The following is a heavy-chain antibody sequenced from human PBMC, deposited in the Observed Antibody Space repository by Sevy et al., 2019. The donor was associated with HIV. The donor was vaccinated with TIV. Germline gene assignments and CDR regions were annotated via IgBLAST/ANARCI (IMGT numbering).Heavy chain of an antibody. J-gene: IGHJ6*02. V-gene: IGHV1-18*01. CDR3: ARYSSGWYIPLYYYYYGMDV. CDR1: GYTFTSYG. Sequence: ASVKVSCKASGYTFTSYGISWVRQAPGQGLEWMGWISAYNGNTNYAQKLQGRVTMTTDTSTSTAYMELRSLRSDDTAVYYCARYSSGWYIPLYYYYYGMDVWGQGTTVTVSS. D-gene: IGHD6-19*01. CDR2: ISAYNGNT.